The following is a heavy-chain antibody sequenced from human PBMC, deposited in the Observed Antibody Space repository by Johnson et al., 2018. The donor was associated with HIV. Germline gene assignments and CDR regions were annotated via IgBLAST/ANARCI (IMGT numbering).Heavy chain of an antibody. V-gene: IGHV3-13*01. J-gene: IGHJ3*02. CDR3: VRGSGSYYLVKGAFDI. D-gene: IGHD1-26*01. Sequence: VQLVESGGGLVQPGGSLRLSCVASGFTFSSYDMHWVRQTTGKGLEWVSVIGAAGDTYHRDYVMGRSTISRENAKNSLDLQMTTLRAEDTAVYYCVRGSGSYYLVKGAFDIWGQGTMVTVSS. CDR2: IGAAGDT. CDR1: GFTFSSYD.